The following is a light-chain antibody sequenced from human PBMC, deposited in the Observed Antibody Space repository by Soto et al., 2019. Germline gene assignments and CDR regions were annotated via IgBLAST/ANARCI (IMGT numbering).Light chain of an antibody. J-gene: IGKJ1*01. CDR1: QSVTSNY. CDR3: QQYTDWPLT. CDR2: GVS. V-gene: IGKV3-20*01. Sequence: EIVLTQSPGTLSLSPGERATLSCRASQSVTSNYLAWYPQKPGQAPRLLIYGVSSRATGVPGRFSGSGSGTDFTLTISRLEPEDFAVYYCQQYTDWPLTFGQGTKVDI.